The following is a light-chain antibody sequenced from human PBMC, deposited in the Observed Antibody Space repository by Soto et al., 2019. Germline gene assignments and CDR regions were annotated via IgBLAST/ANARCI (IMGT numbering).Light chain of an antibody. J-gene: IGKJ3*01. CDR2: GAS. Sequence: EIVMTQSPVTLSVSPGERATLSCRASQSVGSHLAWYQQRPGQAPRLLIYGASYRATGIPPRFSGSGSGTDFTLTISSLQYEDFAVYYCQQYDNWPPFTFGPGTKVDIK. CDR3: QQYDNWPPFT. V-gene: IGKV3-15*01. CDR1: QSVGSH.